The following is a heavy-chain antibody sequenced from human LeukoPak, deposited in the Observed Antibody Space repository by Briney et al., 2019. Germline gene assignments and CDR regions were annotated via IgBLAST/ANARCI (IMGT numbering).Heavy chain of an antibody. D-gene: IGHD3-16*01. CDR1: GFSFRSYA. CDR2: ISGSFTT. J-gene: IGHJ4*02. CDR3: AKGEWLDD. V-gene: IGHV3-23*01. Sequence: PGGSLRLSCAASGFSFRSYAMSWVRQAPGQGLEWVSTISGSFTTYYTDSVKGRFTISRDNSKNTLYLQTNSMRAEDTALYYCAKGEWLDDWGQGTRVTVSS.